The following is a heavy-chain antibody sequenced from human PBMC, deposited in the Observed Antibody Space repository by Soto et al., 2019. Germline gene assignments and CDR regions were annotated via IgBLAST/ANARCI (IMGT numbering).Heavy chain of an antibody. CDR2: ISYDGSNK. CDR3: VGGQDYCDY. CDR1: GFPFTTYG. D-gene: IGHD3-10*01. J-gene: IGHJ4*02. Sequence: QVQLVESGGGVVKPGRSLRLSCAASGFPFTTYGMHWVREGPGKGLEWVAVISYDGSNKYYADSVKGRFTISRDNSKNTLLMQMNSVRPEDTALYYCVGGQDYCDYRGQGTLVTVSS. V-gene: IGHV3-30*03.